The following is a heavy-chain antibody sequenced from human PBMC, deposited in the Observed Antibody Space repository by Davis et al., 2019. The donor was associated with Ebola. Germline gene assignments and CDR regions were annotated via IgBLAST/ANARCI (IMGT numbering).Heavy chain of an antibody. CDR2: ISGSGGST. D-gene: IGHD6-13*01. V-gene: IGHV3-23*01. J-gene: IGHJ6*03. CDR3: AKSSMDSSSWYSPRDDYYYMDV. CDR1: GFTFSSYA. Sequence: PGGSLRLSCAASGFTFSSYAMSWVRQAPGKGLEWVSAISGSGGSTYYADSVKGRFTISRDNSKNTLYLQMNSLRAEDTAVYYCAKSSMDSSSWYSPRDDYYYMDVWGKGTTVTVSS.